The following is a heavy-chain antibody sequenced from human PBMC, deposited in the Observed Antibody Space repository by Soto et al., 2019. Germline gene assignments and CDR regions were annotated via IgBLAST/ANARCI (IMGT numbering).Heavy chain of an antibody. CDR2: IYYSGST. Sequence: SETLSLTCTVSGGSISSYYCSRIRQPPGKGLEWIGYIYYSGSTNYNPSLKSRVTISVDTSKNQFSLKLSSVTAADTAVYYCARGGWRQIDYWGQGTLVTVSS. D-gene: IGHD3-3*01. CDR1: GGSISSYY. V-gene: IGHV4-59*08. CDR3: ARGGWRQIDY. J-gene: IGHJ4*02.